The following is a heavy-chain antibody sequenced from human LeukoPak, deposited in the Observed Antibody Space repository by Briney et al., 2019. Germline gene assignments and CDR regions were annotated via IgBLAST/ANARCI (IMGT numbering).Heavy chain of an antibody. Sequence: PGGSLRLSCAASGFTFSNYAMHWVRQAPGKGLEWVAVISFDGSNTFYADPVRGRLTISRDNSRNTLYLQISSLRAEDTAVFYCARDSNTLKNLEWSIDAFDIWGQGTMVTVSS. CDR2: ISFDGSNT. CDR1: GFTFSNYA. J-gene: IGHJ3*02. V-gene: IGHV3-30-3*01. D-gene: IGHD3-3*01. CDR3: ARDSNTLKNLEWSIDAFDI.